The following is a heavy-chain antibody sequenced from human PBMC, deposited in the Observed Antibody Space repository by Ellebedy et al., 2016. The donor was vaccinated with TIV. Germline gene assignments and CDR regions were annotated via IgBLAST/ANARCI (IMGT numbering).Heavy chain of an antibody. CDR1: GFTFSDYY. J-gene: IGHJ5*02. V-gene: IGHV3-11*01. CDR3: ARDARFIDQQHNWFDP. CDR2: ISSSGRTV. Sequence: GESLKISCAASGFTFSDYYMSWIRQAPGKGLEWVSYISSSGRTVYYADPVKGRFTISRDNAKNSLYLQMNSLRAEDTAVYYCARDARFIDQQHNWFDPWGQGTLVTVSS. D-gene: IGHD6-13*01.